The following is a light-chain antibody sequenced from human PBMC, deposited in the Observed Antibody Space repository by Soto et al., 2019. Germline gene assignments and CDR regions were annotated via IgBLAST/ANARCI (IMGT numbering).Light chain of an antibody. CDR2: DAS. J-gene: IGKJ3*01. V-gene: IGKV3-11*01. CDR3: QKYNSAPFT. CDR1: QSVSSY. Sequence: EIVLTQSPATLSLSPGERATLFCRASQSVSSYFAWYQQKPGQAPNLLIYDASNRATGIPARFSGSGSGTDFTLTISSLEPEDFAVYYCQKYNSAPFTFGPGTKVDIK.